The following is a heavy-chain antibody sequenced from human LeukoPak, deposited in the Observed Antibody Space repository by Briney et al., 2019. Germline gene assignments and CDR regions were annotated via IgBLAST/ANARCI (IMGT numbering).Heavy chain of an antibody. V-gene: IGHV3-30*02. CDR3: ARDYPGSPSSDAFDI. J-gene: IGHJ3*02. CDR1: GFTFSSYG. CDR2: IRYDGSNK. Sequence: QPGGSLRLSCAASGFTFSSYGMHWVRQAPGKGLEWVAFIRYDGSNKYYADSVKGRFTISRDNAKNSLYLQMNSLRAEDTAVCYCARDYPGSPSSDAFDIWGQGTMVTVSS. D-gene: IGHD3-16*02.